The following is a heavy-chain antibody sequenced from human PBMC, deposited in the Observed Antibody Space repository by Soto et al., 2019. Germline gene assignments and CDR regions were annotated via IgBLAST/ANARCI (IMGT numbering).Heavy chain of an antibody. V-gene: IGHV3-23*01. D-gene: IGHD2-15*01. CDR2: ISGSGGST. J-gene: IGHJ4*02. Sequence: EVQLLESGGGLVQPGGSLRLSCAASGFTFSSYAMSWVRQAPGKGLEWVSAISGSGGSTYYADSVKGRFTISRDNSKNTLYLQMNSLRAEDTAVYYCATDPDCSGGSCYWGGHFDYWGQGTLVTVSS. CDR3: ATDPDCSGGSCYWGGHFDY. CDR1: GFTFSSYA.